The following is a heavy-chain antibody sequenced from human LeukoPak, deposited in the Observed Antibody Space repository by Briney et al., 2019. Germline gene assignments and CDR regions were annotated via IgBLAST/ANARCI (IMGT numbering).Heavy chain of an antibody. CDR3: ARHWETSSWFVDY. J-gene: IGHJ4*02. CDR1: GGSITNYY. D-gene: IGHD6-13*01. CDR2: MHYTGGT. V-gene: IGHV4-59*08. Sequence: SETLSLTCTVSGGSITNYYWSWIRQPPGKGLEWIGYMHYTGGTNYNPSLKSRVAISVDTSKNQFSLRLSSVTAADTAVYYCARHWETSSWFVDYWGQGTLVTVSS.